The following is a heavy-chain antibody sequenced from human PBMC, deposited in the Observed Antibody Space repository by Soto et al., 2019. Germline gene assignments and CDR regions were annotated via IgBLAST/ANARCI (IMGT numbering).Heavy chain of an antibody. Sequence: GGSLRLSCAASGFTVSSNYMSWVRQAPGKGLEWVSVIYSGGSTYYADSVKGRFTISRDNSKNTLYLQMNSLRAEDTAVYYCARAGPITMIVPDSWGQGTLVTVSS. D-gene: IGHD3-22*01. CDR2: IYSGGST. CDR3: ARAGPITMIVPDS. CDR1: GFTVSSNY. J-gene: IGHJ4*02. V-gene: IGHV3-66*01.